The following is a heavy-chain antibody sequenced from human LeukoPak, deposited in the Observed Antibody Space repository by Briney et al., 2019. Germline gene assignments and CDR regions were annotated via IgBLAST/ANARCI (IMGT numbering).Heavy chain of an antibody. CDR1: GFTFSSYA. CDR2: ISGSGGST. Sequence: PGGSLRLSCAASGFTFSSYAMSWVRQAPGKGLEWVSAISGSGGSTYYADSVKGRFTISRGNSKNTLYLQMNSLRAEDTAVYYCAKDVYYDFWGGLRNDALDIWGQGTLVTVSS. D-gene: IGHD3-3*01. V-gene: IGHV3-23*01. J-gene: IGHJ3*02. CDR3: AKDVYYDFWGGLRNDALDI.